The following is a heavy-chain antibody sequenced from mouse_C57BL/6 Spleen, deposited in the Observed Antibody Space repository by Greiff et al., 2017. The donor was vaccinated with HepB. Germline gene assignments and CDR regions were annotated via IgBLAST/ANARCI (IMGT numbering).Heavy chain of an antibody. Sequence: EVQLVESGGGLVKPGGSLKLSCAASGFTFSSYAMSWVRQTPEKRLGWVATISDGGSYTYYPDNVKGRFTISRDNAKNNLYLQMSHLKSEDTAMYYCARRRGIGYWGKGTTLTVSS. J-gene: IGHJ2*01. CDR3: ARRRGIGY. CDR2: ISDGGSYT. V-gene: IGHV5-4*03. CDR1: GFTFSSYA.